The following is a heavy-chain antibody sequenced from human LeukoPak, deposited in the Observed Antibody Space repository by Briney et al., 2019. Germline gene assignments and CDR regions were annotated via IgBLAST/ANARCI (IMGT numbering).Heavy chain of an antibody. D-gene: IGHD1-1*01. CDR2: ISGSGGST. V-gene: IGHV3-23*01. CDR3: AKDRRLREQFFDY. Sequence: GGSLRLSCAASGFTFSSYAMSWVRQAPGEGLEWVSAISGSGGSTYYADSVKGRFTISRDNSKNTLYLQMNSLRAEDTAVYYCAKDRRLREQFFDYWGQGTLVTVSS. J-gene: IGHJ4*02. CDR1: GFTFSSYA.